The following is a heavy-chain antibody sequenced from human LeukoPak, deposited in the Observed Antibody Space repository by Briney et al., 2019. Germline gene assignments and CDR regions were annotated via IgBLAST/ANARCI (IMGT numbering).Heavy chain of an antibody. CDR2: TSYSEGT. CDR3: ATADWESFYFDS. Sequence: SETLSLTCTVSGGSVSRGGYYWNWIRQHTRKGLEWIGFTSYSEGTYYNPSLMSRITISVDISQNQFSLKMRDVTAADTAVYFCATADWESFYFDSWGQGALVAVSS. V-gene: IGHV4-31*03. CDR1: GGSVSRGGYY. D-gene: IGHD1-26*01. J-gene: IGHJ4*02.